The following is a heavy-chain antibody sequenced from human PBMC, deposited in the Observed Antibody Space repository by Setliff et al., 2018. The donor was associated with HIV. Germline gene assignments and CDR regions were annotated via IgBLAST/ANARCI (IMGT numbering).Heavy chain of an antibody. Sequence: PSETLSLTCTVSGGSISSYYWSWIRQPPGKGLEWIGCIYYSGSTNYNPSLKSRVTISVDTSKNQFSLKLSSLIAADTAVYYCARIFGDQGYYYGMDVWGQGTTVTVSS. CDR1: GGSISSYY. J-gene: IGHJ6*02. CDR2: IYYSGST. D-gene: IGHD3-3*01. V-gene: IGHV4-59*01. CDR3: ARIFGDQGYYYGMDV.